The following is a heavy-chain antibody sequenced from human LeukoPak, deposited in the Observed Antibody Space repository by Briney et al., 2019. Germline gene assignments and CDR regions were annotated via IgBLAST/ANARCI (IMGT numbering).Heavy chain of an antibody. D-gene: IGHD5-24*01. J-gene: IGHJ3*02. CDR1: GGTFIIYA. V-gene: IGHV1-69*05. Sequence: SVTVSFTGSGGTFIIYAISWVRQAPGQGQEWVGGIIPIFGTANYAQRFQGRGTITTDYSTSTAYMELSSLRSEDTAVYYCARAGMATIWGAFDIWGQGTMVTVSS. CDR2: IIPIFGTA. CDR3: ARAGMATIWGAFDI.